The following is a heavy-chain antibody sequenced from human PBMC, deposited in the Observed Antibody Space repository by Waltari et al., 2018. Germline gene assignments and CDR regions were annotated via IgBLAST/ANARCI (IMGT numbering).Heavy chain of an antibody. V-gene: IGHV3-21*01. CDR1: GFTFSSYS. Sequence: EVQLVESGGGLVKPGGSLRLSCAASGFTFSSYSMNWVRQAPGKGLEWVSSISSSSSYIYYADSVKGRFTISRDNAKNSLYLQMNSLRAEDTAVYYCARDPDYEISAGWFDPRGQGTLVTVSS. D-gene: IGHD3-22*01. CDR2: ISSSSSYI. J-gene: IGHJ5*02. CDR3: ARDPDYEISAGWFDP.